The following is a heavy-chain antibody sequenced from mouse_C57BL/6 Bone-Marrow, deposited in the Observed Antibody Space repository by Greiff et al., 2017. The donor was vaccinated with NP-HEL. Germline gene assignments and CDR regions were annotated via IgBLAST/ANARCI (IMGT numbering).Heavy chain of an antibody. V-gene: IGHV2-2*01. J-gene: IGHJ4*01. D-gene: IGHD1-1*01. Sequence: QVQLKESGPGLVQPSQSLSITCTVSGFSLTSYGVHWVRQSPGKGLEWLGVIWSGGSTDYNAAFISRLSISKDNSESQVFFKMNSLQADDTAIYYCARKGYYGSSYGYAMDYWGQGTSVTVSS. CDR1: GFSLTSYG. CDR2: IWSGGST. CDR3: ARKGYYGSSYGYAMDY.